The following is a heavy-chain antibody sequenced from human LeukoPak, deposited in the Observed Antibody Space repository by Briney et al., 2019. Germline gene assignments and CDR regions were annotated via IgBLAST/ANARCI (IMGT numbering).Heavy chain of an antibody. D-gene: IGHD2-21*02. Sequence: GRSLRLSCAASGFTFSSYWMSWVRQAPGKGLEWVANIKQDGSEKYYVDSVKGRFTISRDNAKNSLYLQMNSLRAEDTAVYYCAKDMSGGDCPDYWGQGTLVTVSS. V-gene: IGHV3-7*01. CDR2: IKQDGSEK. CDR1: GFTFSSYW. J-gene: IGHJ4*02. CDR3: AKDMSGGDCPDY.